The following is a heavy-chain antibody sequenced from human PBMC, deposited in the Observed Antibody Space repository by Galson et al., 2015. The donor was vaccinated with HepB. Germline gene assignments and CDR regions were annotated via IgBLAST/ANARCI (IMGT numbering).Heavy chain of an antibody. CDR1: GFTFSDYY. CDR2: ISSSGSTI. Sequence: SLRLSCAASGFTFSDYYMSWIRQAPGKGLEWVSYISSSGSTIYYADSVKGRFTISRDNAKNSLYLQMNSLRAEDTAVYYCARAFRGYCSSTSCYNWFDPWGQGTLVTVSS. D-gene: IGHD2-2*01. V-gene: IGHV3-11*01. J-gene: IGHJ5*02. CDR3: ARAFRGYCSSTSCYNWFDP.